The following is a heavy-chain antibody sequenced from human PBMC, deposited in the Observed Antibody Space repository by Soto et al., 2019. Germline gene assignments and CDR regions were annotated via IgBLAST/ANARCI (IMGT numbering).Heavy chain of an antibody. CDR1: GGFSDFI. V-gene: IGHV1-69*13. CDR2: IVPMLGTA. CDR3: ARNGTYMRSLSQYSGMDF. Sequence: SVKVCCKASGGFSDFIMNGVRQTPGQGLEWMGGIVPMLGTATYAEKFKGRVTISATGSTSTVYMELTSLRSEDTAVYYCARNGTYMRSLSQYSGMDFWGQGPTVSVSS. J-gene: IGHJ6*02. D-gene: IGHD1-1*01.